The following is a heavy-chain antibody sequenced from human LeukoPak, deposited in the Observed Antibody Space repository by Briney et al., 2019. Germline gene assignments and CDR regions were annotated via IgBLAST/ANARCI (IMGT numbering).Heavy chain of an antibody. CDR1: GFTFSRYT. Sequence: GGSLRLFCAASGFTFSRYTMSWVRQAPGKGLEWISYISSSSTTIKYADSVKGRFIISRDNAKNSVYLQMNSLRAEDTAVYYCALIAVDWQQPFDYWGQGTLVTVSS. CDR2: ISSSSTTI. J-gene: IGHJ4*02. CDR3: ALIAVDWQQPFDY. V-gene: IGHV3-48*01. D-gene: IGHD6-13*01.